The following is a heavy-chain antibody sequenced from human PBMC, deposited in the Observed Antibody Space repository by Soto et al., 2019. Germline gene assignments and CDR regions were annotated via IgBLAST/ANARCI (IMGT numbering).Heavy chain of an antibody. CDR1: GYSISRNGYF. J-gene: IGHJ6*02. CDR3: ARGTMLRGPGYYYAMDV. CDR2: IYYSGSS. V-gene: IGHV4-31*03. D-gene: IGHD3-10*01. Sequence: SETLSLTCPVSGYSISRNGYFWTWIRQHPGKGLEWIGYIYYSGSSYYNPSLKSRVIISVDTSKNHFSLNLTAVTAADTAVYYCARGTMLRGPGYYYAMDVWGQGTTVTVSS.